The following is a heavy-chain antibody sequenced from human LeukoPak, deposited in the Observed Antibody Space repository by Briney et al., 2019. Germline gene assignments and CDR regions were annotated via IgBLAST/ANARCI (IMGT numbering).Heavy chain of an antibody. CDR1: GYTFTSYE. V-gene: IGHV1-8*01. D-gene: IGHD6-19*01. J-gene: IGHJ4*02. CDR2: MNPNSGNT. Sequence: ASVKVSCKASGYTFTSYEINWVRQPTGQGLAWVGWMNPNSGNTGYAQKFQGRVTMTRNTSISTAYMELSSLRSEDTAVYYCARGRSGWYKDYWGQGTLVTVSS. CDR3: ARGRSGWYKDY.